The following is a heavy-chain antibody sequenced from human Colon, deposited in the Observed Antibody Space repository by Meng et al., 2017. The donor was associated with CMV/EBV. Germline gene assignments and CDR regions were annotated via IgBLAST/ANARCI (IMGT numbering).Heavy chain of an antibody. J-gene: IGHJ5*02. CDR3: ARDFKSGRP. CDR2: ISPSGDYI. CDR1: GFPFSLFT. V-gene: IGHV3-21*06. Sequence: GGSLRLSCVASGFPFSLFTMHWVRQAPGKGLEWVSSISPSGDYIHYADSLKGRFTISRDNTKNSLFLQMNSLRGGDTADYYCARDFKSGRPWGQGTLVTVSS.